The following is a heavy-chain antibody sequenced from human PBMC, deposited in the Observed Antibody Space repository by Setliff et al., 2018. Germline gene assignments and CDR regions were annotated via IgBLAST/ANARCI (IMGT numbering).Heavy chain of an antibody. CDR2: IYTSGTT. D-gene: IGHD2-21*01. CDR3: AREYVVISFVRNTHSHYGMDV. Sequence: PSETLSLTCTYSGGSISSGSYYWSWIRQPAGRGLEWIGRIYTSGTTNYSPSLKSRVSISSDTSKNVISLKLNSVTAADTAVYFCAREYVVISFVRNTHSHYGMDVWGQGTTVTVSS. V-gene: IGHV4-61*02. J-gene: IGHJ6*02. CDR1: GGSISSGSYY.